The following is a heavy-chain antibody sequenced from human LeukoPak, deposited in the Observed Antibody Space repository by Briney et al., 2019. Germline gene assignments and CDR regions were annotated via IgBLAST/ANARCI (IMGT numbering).Heavy chain of an antibody. V-gene: IGHV1-69*06. CDR1: GGTFSSYA. CDR3: ATPRYCSSTSCYSYYYMDV. D-gene: IGHD2-2*01. CDR2: IIPIFGTA. J-gene: IGHJ6*03. Sequence: ASVKVSCKASGGTFSSYAINWVRQAPGQGLKWMGGIIPIFGTANYAQKFQGRVTITADKSTSTAYMELSSLRSEDTAVYYCATPRYCSSTSCYSYYYMDVWGKGTTVTVSS.